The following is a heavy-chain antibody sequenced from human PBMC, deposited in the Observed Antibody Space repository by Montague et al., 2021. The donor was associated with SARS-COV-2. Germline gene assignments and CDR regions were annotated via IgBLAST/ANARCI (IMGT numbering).Heavy chain of an antibody. CDR2: FDSQADKT. CDR1: GYSLSSFY. V-gene: IGHV1-24*01. J-gene: IGHJ3*02. CDR3: STVGIDVITYALAI. D-gene: IGHD2-2*01. Sequence: SVKVSCKVSGYSLSSFYMDVHWVRQAPGKGLGWMGEFDSQADKTTFAQTFQGRLSITEDRSTDTFYMELSSLRSEDTVIYYCSTVGIDVITYALAIWGQGTMVTVSS.